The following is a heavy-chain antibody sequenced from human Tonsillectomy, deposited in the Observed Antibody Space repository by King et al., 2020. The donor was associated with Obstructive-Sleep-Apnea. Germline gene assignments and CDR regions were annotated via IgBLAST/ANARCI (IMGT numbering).Heavy chain of an antibody. V-gene: IGHV4-59*01. Sequence: QLQESGPGLVKPSENLSLTCTVSGGSIFSYYWSWFRQPPGKGLEWIGYIYYSGSANYNPSLKSRVTISVDTSKNQFSLKLSSVTAADTAVYYCARLTTVTEGYFDYWGQGTLVTVSS. CDR3: ARLTTVTEGYFDY. CDR2: IYYSGSA. D-gene: IGHD4-17*01. J-gene: IGHJ4*02. CDR1: GGSIFSYY.